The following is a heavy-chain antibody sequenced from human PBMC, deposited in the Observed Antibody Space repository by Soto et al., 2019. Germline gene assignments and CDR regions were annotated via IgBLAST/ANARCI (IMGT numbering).Heavy chain of an antibody. D-gene: IGHD3-9*01. Sequence: QVQLVQSGAEVKKPGASVKVSCKVSGYTLTELSMHWVRQAPGKGLEWMGGFDPEDGETIYAQKFQGRVTMTEETSTDTAYMELSSLRSEDTAVYYCATSARYFDWFPWGQGTLVTVSS. CDR2: FDPEDGET. CDR3: ATSARYFDWFP. CDR1: GYTLTELS. V-gene: IGHV1-24*01. J-gene: IGHJ5*02.